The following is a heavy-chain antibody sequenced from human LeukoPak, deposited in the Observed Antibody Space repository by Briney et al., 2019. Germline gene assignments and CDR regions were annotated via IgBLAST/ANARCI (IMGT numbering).Heavy chain of an antibody. V-gene: IGHV3-74*01. D-gene: IGHD3-3*01. J-gene: IGHJ4*02. CDR3: ARGPYDFWSGYKGTASSDY. Sequence: GGSLRVSCAAPGFTFSIYWMHCVRHALGKGLVWVSRIYSVGSSTSYADSVKGRFTISRDNAKNTLYLQMNSLRAEDTAVYYCARGPYDFWSGYKGTASSDYWGQGTLVTVSS. CDR1: GFTFSIYW. CDR2: IYSVGSST.